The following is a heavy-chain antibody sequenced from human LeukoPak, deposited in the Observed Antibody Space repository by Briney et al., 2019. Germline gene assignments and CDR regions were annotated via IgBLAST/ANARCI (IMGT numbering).Heavy chain of an antibody. D-gene: IGHD2-2*01. J-gene: IGHJ4*02. V-gene: IGHV4-39*07. CDR3: AGEGYCSSTSCYYYFDY. CDR1: GGSISSSSYY. CDR2: ISYSGST. Sequence: PSETLSLTCTVSGGSISSSSYYWGWIRQPPGKGLEWIGTISYSGSTYYNPSLKSRVTISVDTSKNQFSLKLSSVTAADTAVYYCAGEGYCSSTSCYYYFDYWGQGTLVTVSS.